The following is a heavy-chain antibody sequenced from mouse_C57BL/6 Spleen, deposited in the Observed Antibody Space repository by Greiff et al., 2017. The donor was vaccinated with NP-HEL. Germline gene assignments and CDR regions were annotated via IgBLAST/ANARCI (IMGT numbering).Heavy chain of an antibody. CDR1: GFTFSDYG. D-gene: IGHD2-5*01. Sequence: DVMLVESGGGLVKPGGSLKLSCAASGFTFSDYGMHWVRQAPEKGLEWVAYISSGSSTIYYADTVKGRFTISRDNAKNTLFLQMTSLRSEDTAMYYCARDSNSCFDYWGQGTTLTVSS. CDR3: ARDSNSCFDY. CDR2: ISSGSSTI. V-gene: IGHV5-17*01. J-gene: IGHJ2*01.